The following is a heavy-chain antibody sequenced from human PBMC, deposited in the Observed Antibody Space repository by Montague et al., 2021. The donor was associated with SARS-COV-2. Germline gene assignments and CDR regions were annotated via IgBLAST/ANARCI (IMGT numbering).Heavy chain of an antibody. CDR3: ARGRQPVVVPGASPAGRAFDI. Sequence: SETLSLTCAISGGSFSNYYWSWIRQPPGKGLEWIGEVNQSGTTIYNPSVKSGVTISEDTSKNQFYLRLNSVTAADTAVYYCARGRQPVVVPGASPAGRAFDIWGQGTMVTVSS. CDR1: GGSFSNYY. V-gene: IGHV4-34*01. CDR2: VNQSGTT. J-gene: IGHJ3*02. D-gene: IGHD2-2*01.